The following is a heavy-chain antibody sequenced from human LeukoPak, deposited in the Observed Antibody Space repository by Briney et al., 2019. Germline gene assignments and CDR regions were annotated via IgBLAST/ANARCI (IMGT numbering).Heavy chain of an antibody. D-gene: IGHD6-19*01. CDR1: GGSFSGYY. CDR2: INHSGST. V-gene: IGHV4-34*01. Sequence: SETLSLTCAVYGGSFSGYYWSWIRQPPGKGLEWIGEINHSGSTNYNPSLKSRVTISVDTSKNQFSLKLSSVTAADTAVYYCARVVAVAGHRGHYFDYWGQGTLVTVSS. CDR3: ARVVAVAGHRGHYFDY. J-gene: IGHJ4*02.